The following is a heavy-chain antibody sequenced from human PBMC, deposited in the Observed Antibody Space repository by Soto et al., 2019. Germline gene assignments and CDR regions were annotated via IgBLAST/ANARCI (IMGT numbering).Heavy chain of an antibody. V-gene: IGHV4-59*01. Sequence: PLETLSLTCTVSGDSIIFYHWTWIRQPPGKGLEWMGYIYYTGSTNYNPSLKSRVSISVDTSKNQFSLKLSSVTAADTAVYYCARVARTGQYYFDFWGQGALVTVSS. J-gene: IGHJ4*02. CDR3: ARVARTGQYYFDF. CDR2: IYYTGST. D-gene: IGHD1-1*01. CDR1: GDSIIFYH.